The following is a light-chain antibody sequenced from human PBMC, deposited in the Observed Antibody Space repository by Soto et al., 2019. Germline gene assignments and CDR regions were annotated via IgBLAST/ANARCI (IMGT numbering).Light chain of an antibody. J-gene: IGKJ5*01. CDR2: VAS. Sequence: EIVLTDSPATLSVSPVERATVSCRASQSVNQKLGWYQQKPGQAPRLLIYVASYRATGIPARFSGSGSGTEYTLTISNLQAEDFAVYYCQQFNNWPHTFGQGTRLEIK. V-gene: IGKV3-15*01. CDR3: QQFNNWPHT. CDR1: QSVNQK.